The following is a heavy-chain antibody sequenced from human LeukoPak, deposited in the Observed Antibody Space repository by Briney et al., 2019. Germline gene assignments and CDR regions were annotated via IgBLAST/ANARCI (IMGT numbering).Heavy chain of an antibody. CDR1: GYTFTSYA. Sequence: ASVKVSCKASGYTFTSYAMHWVRQAPGQRLEWMGWINAGNGNTKYSQKFQGRVTITRDTSASTAYMELSSLRSDDTAVYYCAREGEGDGYNVYYYYYGMDVWGQGTTVTVSS. CDR2: INAGNGNT. J-gene: IGHJ6*02. D-gene: IGHD5-24*01. CDR3: AREGEGDGYNVYYYYYGMDV. V-gene: IGHV1-3*01.